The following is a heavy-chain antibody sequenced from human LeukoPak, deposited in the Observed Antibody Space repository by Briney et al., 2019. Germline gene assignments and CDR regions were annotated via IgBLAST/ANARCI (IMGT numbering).Heavy chain of an antibody. CDR3: ARRGYCSSTSCSRPANAYYYYYMDV. J-gene: IGHJ6*03. CDR2: ISYDGSNK. CDR1: GFTFSSYA. Sequence: GGSLRLSCAASGFTFSSYAMHWVRQAPGKGLEWVAVISYDGSNKYYADSVKGRFTISRDNSKNTLYLQMNSLRAEDTAVYYCARRGYCSSTSCSRPANAYYYYYMDVWGKGTTVTVSS. D-gene: IGHD2-2*01. V-gene: IGHV3-30*01.